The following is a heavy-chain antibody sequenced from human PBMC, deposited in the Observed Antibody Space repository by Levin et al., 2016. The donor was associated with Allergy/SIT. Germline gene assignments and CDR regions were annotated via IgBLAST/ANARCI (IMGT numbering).Heavy chain of an antibody. V-gene: IGHV1-46*01. J-gene: IGHJ6*02. CDR2: INPSGGST. D-gene: IGHD3-22*01. Sequence: WVRQAPGQGLEWMGIINPSGGSTSYAQKFQGRVTMTRDTSTSTVYMELSSLRSEDTAVYYCARGDYDSSAVVYGMDVWGQGTTVTVSS. CDR3: ARGDYDSSAVVYGMDV.